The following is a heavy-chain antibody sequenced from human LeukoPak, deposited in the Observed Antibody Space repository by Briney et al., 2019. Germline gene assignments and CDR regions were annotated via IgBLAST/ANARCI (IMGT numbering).Heavy chain of an antibody. J-gene: IGHJ4*02. CDR3: VRDGIRDIPGVITIRYDY. D-gene: IGHD3-10*01. V-gene: IGHV3-7*05. Sequence: GGSLRLSCAASGFTVSSNYMSWVRQAPGKGLEWVATIKEDGSDKYYVDSVRGRFTISRDNAENSLYLQMNSLTAEDTALYYCVRDGIRDIPGVITIRYDYWGQGTLVTVSS. CDR2: IKEDGSDK. CDR1: GFTVSSNY.